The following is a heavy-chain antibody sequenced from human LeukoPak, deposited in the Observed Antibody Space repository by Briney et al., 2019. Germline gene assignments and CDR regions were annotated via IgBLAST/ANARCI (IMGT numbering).Heavy chain of an antibody. CDR2: IYYSGST. CDR1: GGSFSGYY. CDR3: ASGGDFWSGYYSD. D-gene: IGHD3-3*01. Sequence: ASETLSLTCAVYGGSFSGYYWSWIRQHPGKGLEWIGYIYYSGSTYYNPSLKSRVTISVDTSKNQFSLKLSSVTAADTAVYYCASGGDFWSGYYSDWGQGTLVTVSS. V-gene: IGHV4-31*11. J-gene: IGHJ4*02.